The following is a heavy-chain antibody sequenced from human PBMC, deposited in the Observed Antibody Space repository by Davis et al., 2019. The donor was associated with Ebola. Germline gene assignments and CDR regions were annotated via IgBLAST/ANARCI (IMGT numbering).Heavy chain of an antibody. D-gene: IGHD5-18*01. Sequence: GGSLRLSCAASGFTFTSYGMHWVRQAPGKGLEWVAVISYDGGNMYYADSVKGRFTISRDNSKNTLYLQMNSLRAEDTAVYYCAKDRRHTAALDYWGQGTLVTVSS. CDR3: AKDRRHTAALDY. V-gene: IGHV3-30*18. J-gene: IGHJ4*02. CDR1: GFTFTSYG. CDR2: ISYDGGNM.